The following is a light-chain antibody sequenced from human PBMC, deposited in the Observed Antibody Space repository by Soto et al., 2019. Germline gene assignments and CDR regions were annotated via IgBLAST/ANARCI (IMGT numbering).Light chain of an antibody. J-gene: IGKJ2*02. CDR3: QQYYRSCT. CDR2: DAS. Sequence: DIQLTQSPSPLSASVGDRVTITCRGSQNVTDWLAWYQQKPGKAPKLLIYDASSLQSGVPSRFSGSGSGTEFSLTISSLQPDDFATYYCQQYYRSCTFGQGTKVEIK. V-gene: IGKV1-5*01. CDR1: QNVTDW.